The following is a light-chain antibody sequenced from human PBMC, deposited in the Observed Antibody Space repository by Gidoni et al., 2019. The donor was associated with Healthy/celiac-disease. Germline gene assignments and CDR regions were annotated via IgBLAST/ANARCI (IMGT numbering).Light chain of an antibody. V-gene: IGKV3D-15*01. Sequence: EILMTQSPATLSVSPGERATLSCSASQSVSSNLAWYQQKPGQSPRLLIYGASNRATGIPARFSCSGCGTEFTLTISSMQSEDFAVYYCQQYNNWPYTFGQGTKLEIK. J-gene: IGKJ2*01. CDR1: QSVSSN. CDR3: QQYNNWPYT. CDR2: GAS.